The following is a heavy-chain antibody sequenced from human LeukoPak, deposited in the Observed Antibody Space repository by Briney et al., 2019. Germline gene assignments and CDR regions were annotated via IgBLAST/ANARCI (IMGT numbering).Heavy chain of an antibody. J-gene: IGHJ4*02. V-gene: IGHV1-18*01. CDR2: ISAYNGNT. CDR3: ARDWSYDSSGYSGY. Sequence: ASVKVSCKASGYAFTSYGISWVRQAPGQGLEWMGWISAYNGNTNYAQKLQGRVTMTTDTSTSTVYMELRSLRSDDTAVYYCARDWSYDSSGYSGYWGQGTLVTVSS. D-gene: IGHD3-22*01. CDR1: GYAFTSYG.